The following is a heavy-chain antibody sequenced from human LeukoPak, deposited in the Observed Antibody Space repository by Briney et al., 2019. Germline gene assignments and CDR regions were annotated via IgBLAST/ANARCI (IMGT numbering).Heavy chain of an antibody. Sequence: GASVKVSCKTSGNIFTGYYIHWVRQAPGQGLEWMGIIDPSGGSTSYAQKFQGRVTMTRDTSTSTVYMELSSLRSDDTAVYYCARLSQQTFDIWGQGTLVTVSS. J-gene: IGHJ3*02. CDR2: IDPSGGST. CDR3: ARLSQQTFDI. CDR1: GNIFTGYY. V-gene: IGHV1-46*01.